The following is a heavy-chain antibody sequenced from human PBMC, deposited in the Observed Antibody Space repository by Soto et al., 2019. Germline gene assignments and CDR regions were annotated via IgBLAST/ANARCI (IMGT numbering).Heavy chain of an antibody. J-gene: IGHJ5*02. CDR2: INAGNGNT. V-gene: IGHV1-3*01. CDR3: ARAGSGWKYNWFDP. CDR1: GYTFTSYA. D-gene: IGHD6-19*01. Sequence: ASVKVSCKASGYTFTSYAMHWVRQAPGQRLEWMGWINAGNGNTKYSQKFQGRVTITRDTSASTAYMELSSLRSEDTAVYYCARAGSGWKYNWFDPWGQGTLVTV.